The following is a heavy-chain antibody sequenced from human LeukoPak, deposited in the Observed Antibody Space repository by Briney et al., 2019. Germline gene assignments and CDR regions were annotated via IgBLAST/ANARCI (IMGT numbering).Heavy chain of an antibody. Sequence: ASVKVSCKVSGYTLTELSMHWVRQAPGKGLEWMGGFDPEDGETIYAQKFQGRVTMTEDTSTDTAYMELSSLRSEDTAVYYCATDSRYFGAFDIWGQGTMVTVSS. J-gene: IGHJ3*02. V-gene: IGHV1-24*01. CDR2: FDPEDGET. CDR1: GYTLTELS. D-gene: IGHD3-9*01. CDR3: ATDSRYFGAFDI.